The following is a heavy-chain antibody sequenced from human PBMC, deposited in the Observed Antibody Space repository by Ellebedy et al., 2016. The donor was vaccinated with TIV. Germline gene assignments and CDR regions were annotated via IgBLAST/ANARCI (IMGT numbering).Heavy chain of an antibody. V-gene: IGHV4-39*02. CDR1: AGSISSVGYF. CDR3: ARRWGYFDSSGHYAKALDI. J-gene: IGHJ3*02. D-gene: IGHD3-22*01. Sequence: SQTLSLTXAVSAGSISSVGYFCGWIRRPPGKGLEWIGPIYYNGSIYYNPSRKTRVTISVDTSKNHFSRKLSTVTAADTGVYYCARRWGYFDSSGHYAKALDIWGQGTMVTVSS. CDR2: IYYNGSI.